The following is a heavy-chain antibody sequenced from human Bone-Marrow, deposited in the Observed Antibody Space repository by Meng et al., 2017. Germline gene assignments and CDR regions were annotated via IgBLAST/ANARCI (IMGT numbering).Heavy chain of an antibody. V-gene: IGHV4-34*01. CDR3: ARGFHYYDNSGYYLVY. CDR2: ISHNGST. D-gene: IGHD3-22*01. Sequence: QVQPQQGGAGRLNPSETLSLTCAVYVGSFSGYYWNWIRQPPGAGREWIGEISHNGSTNYSPSLKRRVTISVATSKNQFSLKLCSVTAADTAVYYCARGFHYYDNSGYYLVYWGQGTLVTVSS. CDR1: VGSFSGYY. J-gene: IGHJ4*02.